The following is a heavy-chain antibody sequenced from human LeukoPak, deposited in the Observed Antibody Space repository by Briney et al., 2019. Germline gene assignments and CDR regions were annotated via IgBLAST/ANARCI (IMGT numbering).Heavy chain of an antibody. CDR3: SRGTDAYKCGNS. CDR2: IHYSGRI. J-gene: IGHJ4*02. V-gene: IGHV4-34*01. Sequence: SETLSLTCAVYGGSFSGYYWTWIRQPPGKGLEWIGEIHYSGRINYNPSLKSRVTISADTSNNHFSLKMNSVTAADTAVYYCSRGTDAYKCGNSWGQGTLVTLSS. D-gene: IGHD5-24*01. CDR1: GGSFSGYY.